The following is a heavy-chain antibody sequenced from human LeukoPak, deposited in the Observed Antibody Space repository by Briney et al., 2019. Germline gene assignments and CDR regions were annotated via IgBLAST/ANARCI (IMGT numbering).Heavy chain of an antibody. CDR2: ISSSGSTI. D-gene: IGHD3-10*01. CDR3: ARDYGYYGSY. Sequence: PGGSLRLSCAASGFTFSTYNMNWVRQAPGKGLEWVSYISSSGSTIYYADSVTGRFTISRDNAKNSLYLQMNSLRDEDTAVYYCARDYGYYGSYWGQGTLVTVSS. J-gene: IGHJ4*02. V-gene: IGHV3-48*02. CDR1: GFTFSTYN.